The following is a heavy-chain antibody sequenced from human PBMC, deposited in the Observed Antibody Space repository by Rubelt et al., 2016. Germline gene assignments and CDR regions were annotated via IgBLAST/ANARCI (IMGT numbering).Heavy chain of an antibody. CDR2: ITYSGST. Sequence: QVQVQQWGAGLLKPSETLSLTCAVYGGSFCGYYWSWLRQPPGKGLEWMGSITYSGSTSYNTSLKSRLTISVDTSRKKFSLKVSSVTPAGTAAYDCARVRISSSRTSYYYYYVMDVWGQGTTVTVSS. V-gene: IGHV4-34*01. CDR3: ARVRISSSRTSYYYYYVMDV. J-gene: IGHJ6*02. CDR1: GGSFCGYY. D-gene: IGHD6-13*01.